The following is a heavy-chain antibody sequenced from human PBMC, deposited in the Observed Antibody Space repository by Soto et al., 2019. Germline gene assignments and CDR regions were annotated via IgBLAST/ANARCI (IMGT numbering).Heavy chain of an antibody. D-gene: IGHD3-3*01. CDR3: ARLRLAIYDFWSGYYPYNWFDP. Sequence: PSETLSLTCTVSGGSISSSSYYWGWIRQPPGKGLEWIGSIYYSGSTYYNPSLKSRVTISVDTSKNQFSLKLSSVTAADTAVYYCARLRLAIYDFWSGYYPYNWFDPWGQGTLVTVSS. CDR2: IYYSGST. J-gene: IGHJ5*02. CDR1: GGSISSSSYY. V-gene: IGHV4-39*01.